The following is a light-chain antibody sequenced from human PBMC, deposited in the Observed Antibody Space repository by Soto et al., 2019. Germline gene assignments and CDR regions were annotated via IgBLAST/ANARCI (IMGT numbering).Light chain of an antibody. CDR1: QGISNY. CDR2: AAS. Sequence: DIQMTQSPSSLSESVGDRVTITCRASQGISNYLAWYKQKPGKVPKLLIYAASTLQSGVPSRFSGSASGTDFTITISSLQPEDVATYYCQKYNSAPWTFGQGTKVEIK. V-gene: IGKV1-27*01. J-gene: IGKJ1*01. CDR3: QKYNSAPWT.